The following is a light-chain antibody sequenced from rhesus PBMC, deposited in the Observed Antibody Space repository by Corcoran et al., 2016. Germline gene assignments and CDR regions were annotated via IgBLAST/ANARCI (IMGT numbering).Light chain of an antibody. V-gene: IGKV1-21*01. J-gene: IGKJ2*01. CDR1: QGISSW. CDR2: KAS. CDR3: QQYNSAPYS. Sequence: DIQMTQSPSSLSASVGDRVTITCRASQGISSWLAWYPQKPGKAPKLLIYKASSLQSGVPSRFSGSGSGTDVTLTISSLQPEDFATYYCQQYNSAPYSFGQGTKVEIK.